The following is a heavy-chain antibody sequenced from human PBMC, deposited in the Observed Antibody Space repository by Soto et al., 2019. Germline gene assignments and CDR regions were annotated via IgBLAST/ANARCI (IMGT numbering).Heavy chain of an antibody. V-gene: IGHV4-34*01. D-gene: IGHD1-1*01. CDR2: INHSGST. CDR3: ARATGGMDV. J-gene: IGHJ6*02. Sequence: PSETLSLTCAVYGGSFSGYHWSWIRQPPGKGLEWIGEINHSGSTNYNPSLKSRVTISVDTSKNQFSLKVISVTAADTAVYYCARATGGMDVWGQGTTVTVSS. CDR1: GGSFSGYH.